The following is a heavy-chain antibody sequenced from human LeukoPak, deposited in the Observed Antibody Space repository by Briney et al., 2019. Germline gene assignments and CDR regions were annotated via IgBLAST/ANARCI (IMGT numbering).Heavy chain of an antibody. CDR1: GGSISSGVYY. CDR3: ARIAAAAVDH. J-gene: IGHJ4*02. Sequence: KSSKTLSLTCTVSGGSISSGVYYWSWIRQHPGQGLEWIGYIYYSGSTYYNPSLKSRVTISVDTSQNQFSLKLTSVTAADTAVYHCARIAAAAVDHWGQGTLVTVSS. D-gene: IGHD6-13*01. CDR2: IYYSGST. V-gene: IGHV4-31*03.